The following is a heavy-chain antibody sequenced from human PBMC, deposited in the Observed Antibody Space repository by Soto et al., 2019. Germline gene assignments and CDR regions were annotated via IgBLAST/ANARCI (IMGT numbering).Heavy chain of an antibody. D-gene: IGHD2-15*01. J-gene: IGHJ4*02. CDR3: ATPSGVAATAVKY. CDR2: ISYDGSNK. CDR1: GFTFSSYG. Sequence: PGGSLRLSCAASGFTFSSYGMHWVRQAPGKGLEWVAVISYDGSNKYYADSVKGRFTISRDNSKNTLYLQMNSLRAEDTAVYYCATPSGVAATAVKYWGQGTLVTVSS. V-gene: IGHV3-30*03.